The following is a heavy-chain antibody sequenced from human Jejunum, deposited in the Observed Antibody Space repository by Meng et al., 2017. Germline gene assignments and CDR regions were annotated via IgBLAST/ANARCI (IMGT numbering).Heavy chain of an antibody. CDR3: ARGGYYSFDY. CDR1: GGSISSVYW. V-gene: IGHV4-4*02. J-gene: IGHJ4*02. Sequence: QVQLQEPGPGLLKPSEPLSLPCAVSGGSISSVYWWTWVRQSPGKGLEWIGEIYHSGSTNYNPSLKSRVTISVDKSKNQFSLKLTSVTAADTAVYYCARGGYYSFDYWGQGTLVTVSS. D-gene: IGHD5-18*01. CDR2: IYHSGST.